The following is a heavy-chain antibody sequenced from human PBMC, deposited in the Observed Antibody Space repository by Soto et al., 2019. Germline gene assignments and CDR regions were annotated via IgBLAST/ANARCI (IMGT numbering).Heavy chain of an antibody. V-gene: IGHV1-2*04. Sequence: QVQLVQSGAEVKKPGASVKVSCKASGYTFTGYYIHWVRQAPGQGLEWMGWINPNGGDTNYAQKFQDWVTMTRDTSISTAYMELSRLKSDDTAVYYCARGTWQGRFDPWGQGTLVTDSS. CDR3: ARGTWQGRFDP. J-gene: IGHJ5*02. CDR1: GYTFTGYY. CDR2: INPNGGDT.